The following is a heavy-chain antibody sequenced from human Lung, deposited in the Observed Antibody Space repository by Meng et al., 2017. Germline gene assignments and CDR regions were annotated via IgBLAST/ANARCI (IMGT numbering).Heavy chain of an antibody. CDR2: INHSGST. V-gene: IGHV4-34*01. J-gene: IGHJ4*02. Sequence: QWQLQQWGAGLLQPSETVSLTCVVSGGSFSDYSWSWIRQPQGKGLEWIGEINHSGSTNYNPSLESRATISVDTSQNNLSLKLSSVTAADSAVYYCARGPTTMAHDFDYWGQGTLVTVSS. CDR1: GGSFSDYS. CDR3: ARGPTTMAHDFDY. D-gene: IGHD4-11*01.